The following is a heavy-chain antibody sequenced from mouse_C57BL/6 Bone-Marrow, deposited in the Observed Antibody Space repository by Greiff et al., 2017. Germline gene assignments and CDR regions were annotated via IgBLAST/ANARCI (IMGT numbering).Heavy chain of an antibody. V-gene: IGHV1-64*01. Sequence: QVQLQQPGAELVKPGASVKLSCKASGYTFTSYWMHWVKQRPGQGLEWIGMIHPNSGSTNYNEKFKSKATLTVDKSSSTAYMQLSSLTSEDSAVYYCARKDYGSPNYFDYWGQGTTLTVSS. CDR3: ARKDYGSPNYFDY. CDR1: GYTFTSYW. J-gene: IGHJ2*01. CDR2: IHPNSGST. D-gene: IGHD1-1*01.